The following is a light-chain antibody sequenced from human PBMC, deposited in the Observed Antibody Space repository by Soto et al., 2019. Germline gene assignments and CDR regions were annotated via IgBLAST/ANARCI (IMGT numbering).Light chain of an antibody. V-gene: IGKV1-39*01. Sequence: DIQMTQSPSSLSASVGDRVNITCRASQIISFYLNWYQQNPGRAPTLLVNAASSLQSGVPSRFSGSGSGTDFTLTISSLRPEDFTPHYWQHSYSAPRTFGQGTKVEMK. CDR1: QIISFY. J-gene: IGKJ1*01. CDR3: QHSYSAPRT. CDR2: AAS.